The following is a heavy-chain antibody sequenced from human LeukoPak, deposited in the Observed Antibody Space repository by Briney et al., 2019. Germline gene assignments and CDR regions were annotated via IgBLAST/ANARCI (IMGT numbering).Heavy chain of an antibody. CDR3: AREERLLWFGELRRGMDV. J-gene: IGHJ6*02. D-gene: IGHD3-10*01. V-gene: IGHV1-2*02. Sequence: TVKLSCKASEYTFTVYYMHWVRQAPGQGLEWMGWINTNSGAPTYAQKFQGRFTMTRDTTISTAYMELSRLRSDDTAVYYCAREERLLWFGELRRGMDVWGQGTTVTVSS. CDR1: EYTFTVYY. CDR2: INTNSGAP.